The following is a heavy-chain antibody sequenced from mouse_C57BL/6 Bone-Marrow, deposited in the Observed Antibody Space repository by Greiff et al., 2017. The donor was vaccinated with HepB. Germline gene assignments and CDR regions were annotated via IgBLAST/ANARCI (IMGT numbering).Heavy chain of an antibody. CDR3: ARGDYYGSSYNYYAMDY. CDR1: GYTFTTYP. J-gene: IGHJ4*01. Sequence: VQLQESGAELVKPGASVKMSCKASGYTFTTYPIEWMKQNHGKSLEWIGNFHPYNDDTKYNEKFKGKATLTVEKSSSTVYLKLSRLTSDDSAVYYCARGDYYGSSYNYYAMDYWGQGTSVTVSS. D-gene: IGHD1-1*01. CDR2: FHPYNDDT. V-gene: IGHV1-47*01.